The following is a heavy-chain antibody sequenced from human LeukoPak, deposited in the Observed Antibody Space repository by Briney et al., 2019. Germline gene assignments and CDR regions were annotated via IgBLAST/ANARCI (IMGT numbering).Heavy chain of an antibody. CDR2: ISSSSSYI. CDR1: GFTFSSYS. D-gene: IGHD5-24*01. V-gene: IGHV3-21*01. CDR3: ARARIIDHNRVFGPIATIYYFDY. J-gene: IGHJ4*02. Sequence: GGSLRLSCAASGFTFSSYSMNWVRQAPGKGLEWVSSISSSSSYIYYADSVKGRFTISRDNAKNSLYLQMNSLRAEDTAVYYCARARIIDHNRVFGPIATIYYFDYWGQGTLVTVSS.